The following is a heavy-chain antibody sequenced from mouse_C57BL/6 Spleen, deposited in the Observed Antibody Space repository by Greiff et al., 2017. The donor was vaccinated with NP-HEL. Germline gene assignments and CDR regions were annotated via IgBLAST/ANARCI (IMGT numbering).Heavy chain of an antibody. CDR2: ISYDGSN. D-gene: IGHD2-3*01. V-gene: IGHV3-6*01. CDR3: ARWTVVTHYYAMDY. Sequence: VQLKESGPGLVKPSQSLSFTCSVTGYSITSGYYWNWIRQFPGNKLEWMGYISYDGSNNYNPSLKNRISITRDTSKNQFFLKLNSVTTEDTATYYCARWTVVTHYYAMDYWGQGTSVTVSS. J-gene: IGHJ4*01. CDR1: GYSITSGYY.